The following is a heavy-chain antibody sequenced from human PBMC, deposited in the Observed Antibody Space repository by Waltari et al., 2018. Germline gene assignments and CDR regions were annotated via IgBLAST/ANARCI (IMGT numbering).Heavy chain of an antibody. V-gene: IGHV3-13*01. D-gene: IGHD1-26*01. CDR2: IGTAGDT. J-gene: IGHJ4*02. CDR3: ARDFGTIGGSYGFDY. Sequence: EVQLVESGGGLVQPGGSLRLSCAASGFTFRSYDMHWVRHATGKGLEWVSAIGTAGDTYYPGSVKGRFTISRENAKNSLYLQMNSLRAEDTAVYYCARDFGTIGGSYGFDYWGQGTLVTVSS. CDR1: GFTFRSYD.